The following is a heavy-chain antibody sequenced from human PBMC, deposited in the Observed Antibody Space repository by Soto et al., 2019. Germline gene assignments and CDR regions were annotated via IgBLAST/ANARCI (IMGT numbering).Heavy chain of an antibody. CDR1: GGSISSSSYY. D-gene: IGHD3-22*01. CDR2: IYYSGST. Sequence: SETLSLTCTVSGGSISSSSYYWGWIRQPPGKGLEWIGSIYYSGSTYYNPSLKSRVTISVDTSKNQFSLKLSSVTAADTAVYYCARXKNYYESSGYYGDAFDIWGQGTMVTVSS. V-gene: IGHV4-39*01. CDR3: ARXKNYYESSGYYGDAFDI. J-gene: IGHJ3*02.